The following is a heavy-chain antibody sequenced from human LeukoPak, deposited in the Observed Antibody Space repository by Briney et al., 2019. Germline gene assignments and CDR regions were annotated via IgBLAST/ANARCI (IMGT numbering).Heavy chain of an antibody. CDR3: AARYYDSSGYYSPAFDY. CDR2: FDPEDGET. V-gene: IGHV1-24*01. Sequence: ASVKVSCKVSGYTLTELSMHWVRQAPGKGLEWMGGFDPEDGETIYAQKFQGRVTMTRDMSTSTVYMELSSLRSEDTAVYYCAARYYDSSGYYSPAFDYWGQGTLVTVSS. J-gene: IGHJ4*02. CDR1: GYTLTELS. D-gene: IGHD3-22*01.